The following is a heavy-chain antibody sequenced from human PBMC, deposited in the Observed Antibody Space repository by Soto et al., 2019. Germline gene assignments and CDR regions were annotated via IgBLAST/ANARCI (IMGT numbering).Heavy chain of an antibody. CDR1: GYSFTSYW. J-gene: IGHJ6*02. V-gene: IGHV5-51*01. CDR2: IYPGDSDT. Sequence: PGESLKISCKGSGYSFTSYWIGWVRQMPGKGLEWMGIIYPGDSDTRYSPSFQGQVTISADKSISTAYLQWSSLRASDTAMYYCARQKQQLASYYYYGMDVWGQGTTVTVSS. CDR3: ARQKQQLASYYYYGMDV. D-gene: IGHD6-13*01.